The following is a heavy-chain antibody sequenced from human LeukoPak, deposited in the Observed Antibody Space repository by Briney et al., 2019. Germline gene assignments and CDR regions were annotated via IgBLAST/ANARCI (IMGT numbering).Heavy chain of an antibody. CDR1: GYTFTGYY. CDR2: INPNSGGT. Sequence: ASVKVSCKASGYTFTGYYMHWVRQAPGQGLEWMGWINPNSGGTNYAQKFQGRVTMTRDTSISTAYMELSRLRSDDTAVYYCARSTVEMAVPTLNYWGQGTLATVSS. V-gene: IGHV1-2*02. D-gene: IGHD5-24*01. J-gene: IGHJ4*02. CDR3: ARSTVEMAVPTLNY.